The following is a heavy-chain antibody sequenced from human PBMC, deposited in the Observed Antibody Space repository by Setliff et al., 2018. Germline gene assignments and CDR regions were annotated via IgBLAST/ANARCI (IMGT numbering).Heavy chain of an antibody. J-gene: IGHJ6*02. CDR3: AKHGAYNDFLTGYNFYYDMDV. Sequence: GGSLRLSCAASGFTFVNYWMHWVRQAPGKGLVWVSRVNSDGSSTIYADSVKGRFTISRDNAENTLYLQMNSLSPEDTALYYCAKHGAYNDFLTGYNFYYDMDVWGQGTTVTVSS. V-gene: IGHV3-74*01. CDR2: VNSDGSST. D-gene: IGHD3-9*01. CDR1: GFTFVNYW.